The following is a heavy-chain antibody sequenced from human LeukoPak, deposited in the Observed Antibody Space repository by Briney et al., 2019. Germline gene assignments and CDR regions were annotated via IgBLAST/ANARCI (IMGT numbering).Heavy chain of an antibody. V-gene: IGHV3-30*02. CDR2: IRYDGSNK. Sequence: PGGSLRLSCAASGFTFSSYGMHWVCQAPGKGLEWVAFIRYDGSNKYYADSVKGRFTISRDNSKNTLYLQMKSLRAEDTAVYYCAKGGGYEAQYYYYYLDVWGKGTTVTISS. J-gene: IGHJ6*03. CDR1: GFTFSSYG. CDR3: AKGGGYEAQYYYYYLDV. D-gene: IGHD5-12*01.